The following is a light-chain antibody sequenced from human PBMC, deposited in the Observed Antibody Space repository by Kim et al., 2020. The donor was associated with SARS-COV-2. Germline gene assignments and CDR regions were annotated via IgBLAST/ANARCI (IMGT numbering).Light chain of an antibody. J-gene: IGKJ2*01. Sequence: DIQLTQSPSFLSASVGDRVTITCRASQGISSYLAWYQQKPGKAPKLLIYAASTLQSGVPSRFSGSGSGTEFTLTISSLQPEDFATYYCQQLNSYPHTFGQGTTLEI. CDR1: QGISSY. V-gene: IGKV1-9*01. CDR3: QQLNSYPHT. CDR2: AAS.